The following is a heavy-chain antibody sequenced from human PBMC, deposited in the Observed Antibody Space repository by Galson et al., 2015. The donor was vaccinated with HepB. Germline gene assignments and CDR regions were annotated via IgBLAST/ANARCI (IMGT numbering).Heavy chain of an antibody. CDR2: IRSKVYGGTT. V-gene: IGHV3-49*04. J-gene: IGHJ3*02. Sequence: SLRLSCAASGFTLGDYAVSWVRQAPGKGLEWVGYIRSKVYGGTTEYVASVKGRFTISRDDPRNIAHLQLNSLKIDDTGVYYCISHEGSGSFYRRIDAFDIWGQGTTVIVSS. D-gene: IGHD3-10*01. CDR3: ISHEGSGSFYRRIDAFDI. CDR1: GFTLGDYA.